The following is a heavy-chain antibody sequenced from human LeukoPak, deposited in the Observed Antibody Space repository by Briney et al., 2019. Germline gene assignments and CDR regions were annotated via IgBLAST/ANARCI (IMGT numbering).Heavy chain of an antibody. Sequence: PGGSPRLSCAASGFTFSSYAMSWVRQAPGKGLEWVSAISGSGGSTYYADSVKGRFTISRDNSKNTLYLQMNSLRAEDTAVYYCAKGTVVVAATLWFDPWGQGTLVTVSS. V-gene: IGHV3-23*01. D-gene: IGHD2-15*01. CDR1: GFTFSSYA. CDR2: ISGSGGST. CDR3: AKGTVVVAATLWFDP. J-gene: IGHJ5*02.